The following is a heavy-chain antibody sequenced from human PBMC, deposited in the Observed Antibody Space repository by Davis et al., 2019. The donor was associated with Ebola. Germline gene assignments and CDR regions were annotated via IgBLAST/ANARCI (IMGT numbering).Heavy chain of an antibody. CDR1: GYTFIDYY. J-gene: IGHJ6*02. CDR3: ARDRKDYYYFYYGMDV. Sequence: ASVKVSCKASGYTFIDYYMHWVRQAPGQGLEWMGWINPNSGGPNYAQKFQGRVTMTRDMSISTAYMELSRLRSDDTAVYYCARDRKDYYYFYYGMDVWGQGTTVTVSS. V-gene: IGHV1-2*02. CDR2: INPNSGGP.